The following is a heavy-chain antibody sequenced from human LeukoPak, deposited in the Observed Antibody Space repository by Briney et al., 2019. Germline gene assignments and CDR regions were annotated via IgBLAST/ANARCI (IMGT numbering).Heavy chain of an antibody. Sequence: GGSLRLSCAVSGFTFSSYTMNWVRQASGKGLEWVSSISGSSRHKYYADSVKGRFTISRDNAKNSLYLQMNSLRAEDTAVYYCARTANFAAGYYIDYWGQGTLVTVSS. CDR2: ISGSSRHK. CDR1: GFTFSSYT. D-gene: IGHD6-13*01. CDR3: ARTANFAAGYYIDY. J-gene: IGHJ4*02. V-gene: IGHV3-21*01.